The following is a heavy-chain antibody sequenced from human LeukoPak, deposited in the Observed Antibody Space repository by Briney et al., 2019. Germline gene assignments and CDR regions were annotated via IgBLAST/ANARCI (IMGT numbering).Heavy chain of an antibody. J-gene: IGHJ5*02. CDR3: ARHWPLRRDGYSPSFHP. V-gene: IGHV5-51*01. Sequence: GESLKISCKGSGYTFSSYWIAWVRQMPGKGLEWMGSIYPGDSDTRYSPSFQGQVTISADKSISTAYLQWSSLKASDTAMYYCARHWPLRRDGYSPSFHPWGQGTLVTVSS. CDR2: IYPGDSDT. CDR1: GYTFSSYW. D-gene: IGHD5-24*01.